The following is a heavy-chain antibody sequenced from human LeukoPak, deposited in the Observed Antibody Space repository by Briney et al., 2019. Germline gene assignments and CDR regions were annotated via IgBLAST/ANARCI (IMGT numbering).Heavy chain of an antibody. J-gene: IGHJ6*02. V-gene: IGHV1-8*01. CDR3: ARVDYYYYGMDV. CDR1: GYTFTSYD. Sequence: ASVKVSCKASGYTFTSYDINWVRQATGQGLEWMGWMNPNSGNTGYAQKFQGRVTMTRNTSTSTAYMELSSLRSEDTAVYYCARVDYYYYGMDVWGQGTTVTVSS. CDR2: MNPNSGNT.